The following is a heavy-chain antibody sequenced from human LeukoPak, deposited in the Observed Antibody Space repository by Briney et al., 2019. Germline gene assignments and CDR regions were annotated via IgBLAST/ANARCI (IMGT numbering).Heavy chain of an antibody. D-gene: IGHD6-13*01. CDR2: ISAYNGNT. Sequence: ASVKVSCKASGYTFTSYGINWVRQSPGQGLEWMGWISAYNGNTNYAQKLQGRVTMTTDTSTSTAYMELRSLRSDDTAMYYCARGRIAAADFDYWGQGTLVTVSS. J-gene: IGHJ4*02. CDR3: ARGRIAAADFDY. V-gene: IGHV1-18*01. CDR1: GYTFTSYG.